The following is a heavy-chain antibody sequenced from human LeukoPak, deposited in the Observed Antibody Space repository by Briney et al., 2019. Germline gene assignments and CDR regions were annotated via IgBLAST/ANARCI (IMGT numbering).Heavy chain of an antibody. V-gene: IGHV4-4*02. CDR1: GGSVSSSNW. CDR3: ASHILTGSYSGSYGGLDY. J-gene: IGHJ4*02. CDR2: IYHSGST. Sequence: SGTLSLTCAVSGGSVSSSNWWSWVRQPPGKGLEWIGEIYHSGSTNYNPSLKSRVTISVDKSKNQFSLKLSSVTAADTAVYYCASHILTGSYSGSYGGLDYWGQGTLVTVSS. D-gene: IGHD3-9*01.